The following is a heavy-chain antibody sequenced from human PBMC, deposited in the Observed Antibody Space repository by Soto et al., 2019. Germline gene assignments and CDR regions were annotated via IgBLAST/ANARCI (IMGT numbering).Heavy chain of an antibody. CDR2: ISSSSSYI. CDR3: ARDLDSPTFFDH. CDR1: GFTFSTYS. V-gene: IGHV3-21*01. Sequence: GGSLRLSCAASGFTFSTYSMNWVRQAPGNGLEWVSSISSSSSYIYYADSVKGRFTISRDNAKNSLYLQMNSLRAEDTAIYYCARDLDSPTFFDHWGQGTLVTVSS. J-gene: IGHJ4*02. D-gene: IGHD3-22*01.